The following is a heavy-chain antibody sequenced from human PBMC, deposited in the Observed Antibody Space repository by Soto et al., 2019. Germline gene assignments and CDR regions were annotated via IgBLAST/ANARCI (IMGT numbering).Heavy chain of an antibody. CDR2: IIPIFGTA. CDR1: GGTFSSYA. J-gene: IGHJ6*02. D-gene: IGHD5-12*01. Sequence: QVQLVQSGAEVKKPGSSVKVSCKASGGTFSSYAISWVRQAPGQGLEWMGGIIPIFGTANYAQKFQGRVTITADESTSTAYMELSRLRSEDTAVYYCAGDEGWLQRDYYYGMDVWGQGTTVTVSS. CDR3: AGDEGWLQRDYYYGMDV. V-gene: IGHV1-69*01.